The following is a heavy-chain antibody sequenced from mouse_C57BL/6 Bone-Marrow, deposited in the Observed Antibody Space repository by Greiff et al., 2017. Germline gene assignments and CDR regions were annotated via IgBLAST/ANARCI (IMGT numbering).Heavy chain of an antibody. Sequence: QVQLQQSGPELARPWASVKISCQAFYTFSRRVHFAIRDTNYWMPWVKQRPGQGLDWIGAIYPGTGDTSYNPKFKGKATLTADKSSSTAYMQHISLTTEDSAVYYCACLGDGYPWYFDGWGTGTTVTVSS. J-gene: IGHJ1*03. CDR1: YTFSRRVH. CDR3: TEDSAVYYCACLGDGYPWYFDG. V-gene: IGHV1-87*01. CDR2: GQGLDWIG. D-gene: IGHD2-3*01.